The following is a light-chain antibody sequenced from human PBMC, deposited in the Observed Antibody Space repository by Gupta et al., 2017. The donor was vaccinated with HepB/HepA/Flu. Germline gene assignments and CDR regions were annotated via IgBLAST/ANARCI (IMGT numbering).Light chain of an antibody. CDR3: QQTDSTPYA. J-gene: IGKJ2*01. V-gene: IGKV1-39*01. CDR2: AAS. CDR1: QSLSGY. Sequence: DIQMTQSPSSLSASVGDRVTITCRASQSLSGYLNWYQQKPGKAPKLLIYAASRLQSGVPSRFSGSESGTDFSLTISRRQPEDFPTYYCQQTDSTPYAFGQGTKLEIK.